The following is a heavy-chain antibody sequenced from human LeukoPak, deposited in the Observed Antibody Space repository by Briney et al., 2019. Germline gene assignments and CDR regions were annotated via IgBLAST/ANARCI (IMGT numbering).Heavy chain of an antibody. J-gene: IGHJ4*02. CDR3: ARDFSEYGSKLESNPADD. D-gene: IGHD3-10*01. CDR1: GFTFSSYG. V-gene: IGHV3-33*08. CDR2: IWYDGSNK. Sequence: PGGSLRLSCAASGFTFSSYGMHWVRQAPGKGLEWVAVIWYDGSNKYYADSVKGRFTISRDNSKNTLYLQMNSLRAEDTAVYYCARDFSEYGSKLESNPADDWGQGTLVTVSS.